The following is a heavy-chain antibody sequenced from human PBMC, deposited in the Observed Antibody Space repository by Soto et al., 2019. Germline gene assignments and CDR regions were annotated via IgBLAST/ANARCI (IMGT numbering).Heavy chain of an antibody. CDR1: GYTFTSYA. Sequence: ASERVSCKASGYTFTSYAMHWVRQAPGQRLEWMGWINAGNGKTKYSQKFQGRVTITRDTSTSTAYMELSSLRSEDTAVYYCARDYDYYDSSGYYSDYWGQGTLVTVSS. V-gene: IGHV1-3*01. D-gene: IGHD3-22*01. CDR3: ARDYDYYDSSGYYSDY. J-gene: IGHJ4*02. CDR2: INAGNGKT.